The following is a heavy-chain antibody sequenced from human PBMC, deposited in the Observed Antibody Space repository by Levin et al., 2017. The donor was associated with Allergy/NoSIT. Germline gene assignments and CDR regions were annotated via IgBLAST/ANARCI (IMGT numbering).Heavy chain of an antibody. Sequence: PSETLSLTCTVSGGSISSSSYYWGWIRQPPGKGLEWIGSIYYSGSTYYNPSLKSRVTISVDTSKNQFSLKLSSVTAADTAVYYCARHEGYRRVGEVGYWGQGTLVTVSS. CDR2: IYYSGST. V-gene: IGHV4-39*01. CDR3: ARHEGYRRVGEVGY. CDR1: GGSISSSSYY. D-gene: IGHD1-26*01. J-gene: IGHJ4*02.